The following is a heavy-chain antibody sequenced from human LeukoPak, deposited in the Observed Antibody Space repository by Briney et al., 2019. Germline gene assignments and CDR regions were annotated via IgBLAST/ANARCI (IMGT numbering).Heavy chain of an antibody. CDR3: AKEAGSGGRYFDN. CDR2: IWFDGTEGPDK. Sequence: GGSLRLSCAASGFTFRIFAMDWVRQAPGKGLEWVAAIWFDGTEGPDKNYADSVRGRFLISRDDSKNTLFLQMNNLRAEDTAVYYCAKEAGSGGRYFDNWGQGTLVTVSS. V-gene: IGHV3-33*06. D-gene: IGHD6-19*01. J-gene: IGHJ4*02. CDR1: GFTFRIFA.